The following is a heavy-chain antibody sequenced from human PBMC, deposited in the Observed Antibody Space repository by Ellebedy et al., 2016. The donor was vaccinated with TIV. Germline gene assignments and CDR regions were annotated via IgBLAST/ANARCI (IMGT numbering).Heavy chain of an antibody. CDR3: ARRGQWLVREYYYYGMDV. CDR2: FDPEDGET. D-gene: IGHD6-19*01. CDR1: GYTLTELS. Sequence: AASVKVSCKVSGYTLTELSMHWVRQAPGKGLEWMGGFDPEDGETIYAQKFQGRVTMTEDTSTDTAYMELRSLRSDDTAVYYCARRGQWLVREYYYYGMDVWGQGTTVTVSS. V-gene: IGHV1-24*01. J-gene: IGHJ6*02.